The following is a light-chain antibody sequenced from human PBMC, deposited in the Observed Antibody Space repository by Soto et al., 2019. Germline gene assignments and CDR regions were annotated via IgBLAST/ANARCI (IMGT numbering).Light chain of an antibody. J-gene: IGKJ4*01. V-gene: IGKV3-20*01. CDR1: QSVTSSY. CDR2: DAS. Sequence: EIVLTQSPGTLSLSPGGGVTLSCRAGQSVTSSYLAWYQQKPGQAPRLLIYDASSRATGIPDRFSGSGSGTDFTLTISRLELEDFAVYYCQQYGSSLLTFGGGTKVDIK. CDR3: QQYGSSLLT.